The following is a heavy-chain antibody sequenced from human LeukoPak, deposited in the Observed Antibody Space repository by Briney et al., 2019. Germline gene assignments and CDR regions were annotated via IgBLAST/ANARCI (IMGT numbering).Heavy chain of an antibody. CDR3: GRDSGGTVDS. V-gene: IGHV4-59*01. CDR2: IYYSGST. D-gene: IGHD2-15*01. CDR1: GGSISNYS. J-gene: IGHJ4*02. Sequence: SETLSLTCTVSGGSISNYSWSWVRQPPGKGLEWIGDIYYSGSTNYNPSLKSRVTISVDTSKNQFSLKVSSVTAADTAVYYCGRDSGGTVDSWGQGTLVTVSS.